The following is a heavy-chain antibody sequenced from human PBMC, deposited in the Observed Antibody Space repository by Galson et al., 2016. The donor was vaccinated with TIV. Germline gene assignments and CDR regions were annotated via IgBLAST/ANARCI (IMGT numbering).Heavy chain of an antibody. Sequence: ETLSLPCGVYGGSVSGYYWGWFRQPPGKGLEWIGEINHFRSSNYNPSLKSPLTISIDTPKKQFSLRLRSVTAADTAVYYCARVQWGSSLVHYYYHLDVWGKSITVTVSS. D-gene: IGHD6-6*01. CDR2: INHFRSS. CDR1: GGSVSGYY. CDR3: ARVQWGSSLVHYYYHLDV. V-gene: IGHV4-34*01. J-gene: IGHJ6*03.